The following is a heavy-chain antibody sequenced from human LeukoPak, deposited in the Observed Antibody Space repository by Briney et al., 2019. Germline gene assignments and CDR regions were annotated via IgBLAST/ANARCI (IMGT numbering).Heavy chain of an antibody. CDR2: INPNSGAT. V-gene: IGHV1-2*02. Sequence: ASVKVSCKASGYTFTVYYLHWVRQAPGQGLEWMGWINPNSGATDYAQNFQGRVTITRDTSISTAYMELSSLRSDDTAVYYCARDLGATLSDGGFDIWGQGTMVTVSS. D-gene: IGHD4-23*01. J-gene: IGHJ3*02. CDR3: ARDLGATLSDGGFDI. CDR1: GYTFTVYY.